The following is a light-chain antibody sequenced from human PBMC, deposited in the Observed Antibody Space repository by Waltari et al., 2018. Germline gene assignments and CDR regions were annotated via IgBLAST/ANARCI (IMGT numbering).Light chain of an antibody. J-gene: IGKJ1*01. CDR1: QSISSY. CDR3: QQRYSTLA. CDR2: AAA. Sequence: DIQMTQSPSSLSASVGDRVNITCRASQSISSYVNWYQQKPGKAPKLLIYAAASLQSGVPSMFSGSGSGTDFTLTISSLQPEDFATYYCQQRYSTLAFGQGTKVEIK. V-gene: IGKV1-39*01.